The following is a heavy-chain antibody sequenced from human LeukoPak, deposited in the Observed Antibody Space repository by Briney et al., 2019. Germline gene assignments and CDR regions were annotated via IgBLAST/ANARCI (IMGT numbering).Heavy chain of an antibody. J-gene: IGHJ4*02. CDR1: GFTFSSYG. V-gene: IGHV3-33*06. CDR3: AKDQWYYDYVWGSYRYYFDY. D-gene: IGHD3-16*02. Sequence: GRSLRLSCAASGFTFSSYGMHWVRQAPGKGLEWVAVIWYDGSNKYYADSVKGRFTISRDNSKNTLYLQMNSLRAEDTAVYYCAKDQWYYDYVWGSYRYYFDYWGQGTLVTVSS. CDR2: IWYDGSNK.